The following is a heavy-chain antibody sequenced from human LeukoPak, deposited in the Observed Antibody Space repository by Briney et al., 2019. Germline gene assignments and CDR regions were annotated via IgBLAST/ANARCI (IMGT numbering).Heavy chain of an antibody. Sequence: PGGSLRLSCAASGFTFSSYAMHWVRQAPGKGLEWVANIKQDGSEKYYVDSVKGRFTISRDNAKNSLYLQMNSLRAEDTAVYYCASVVARANDYWGQGTLVTVSS. J-gene: IGHJ4*02. CDR3: ASVVARANDY. D-gene: IGHD2-15*01. V-gene: IGHV3-7*01. CDR1: GFTFSSYA. CDR2: IKQDGSEK.